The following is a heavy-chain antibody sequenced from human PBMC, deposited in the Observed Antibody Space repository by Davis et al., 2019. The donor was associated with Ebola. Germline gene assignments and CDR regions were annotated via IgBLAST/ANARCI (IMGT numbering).Heavy chain of an antibody. V-gene: IGHV5-51*01. D-gene: IGHD2-2*01. J-gene: IGHJ6*02. CDR1: GYIFANYW. Sequence: KVSCNASGYIFANYWIGWVRQMPAKGLEWMGIIYPGDSDTRYSPSFQGQVTISADKSISTAYLQWSSMKASDTAMYYCARLACSSTSCYWHYYYGMDVWGQGTTVTGSS. CDR2: IYPGDSDT. CDR3: ARLACSSTSCYWHYYYGMDV.